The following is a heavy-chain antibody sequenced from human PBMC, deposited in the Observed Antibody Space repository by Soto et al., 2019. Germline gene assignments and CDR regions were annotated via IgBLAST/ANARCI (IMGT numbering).Heavy chain of an antibody. CDR1: GLIMSSNW. CDR2: IKQDGSQK. Sequence: EVQLVESGGRLVQPGGSLTLSCAASGLIMSSNWMSWVRQAPGKGPEWVANIKQDGSQKYYVDSVKGRFTISRDNTKNSLYLQMNSLIAEDTAVYYCASNIYYDFWSGYYAFDIWGQGTMVTVSS. CDR3: ASNIYYDFWSGYYAFDI. V-gene: IGHV3-7*01. D-gene: IGHD3-3*01. J-gene: IGHJ3*02.